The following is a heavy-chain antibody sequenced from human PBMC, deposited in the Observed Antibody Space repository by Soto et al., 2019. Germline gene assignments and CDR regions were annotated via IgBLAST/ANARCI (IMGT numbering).Heavy chain of an antibody. CDR1: GYTFTSYG. CDR3: ARDMLLLRGYNWFDP. CDR2: VSAYNGNT. D-gene: IGHD2-15*01. J-gene: IGHJ5*02. V-gene: IGHV1-18*01. Sequence: GASVKVSCKASGYTFTSYGISWVRQAPGQGLEWMGWVSAYNGNTNYAQKLQGRVTMTTDTSTSTAYMELRSLRSDDTAVYYCARDMLLLRGYNWFDPWGQGTLVTVSS.